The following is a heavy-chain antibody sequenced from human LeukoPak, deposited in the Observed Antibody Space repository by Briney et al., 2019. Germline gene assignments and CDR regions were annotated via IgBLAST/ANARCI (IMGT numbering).Heavy chain of an antibody. CDR1: GGSFSGYY. CDR3: ARGDCSSTSCYTFDY. V-gene: IGHV4-34*01. Sequence: SEALSLTCAVYGGSFSGYYWSWIRQPPGKGLEWIGEINHSGSTNYNPSLESRVTISVDTSKNQFSLKLSSVTAADTAVYYCARGDCSSTSCYTFDYWGQGTLVTVSS. CDR2: INHSGST. J-gene: IGHJ4*02. D-gene: IGHD2-2*02.